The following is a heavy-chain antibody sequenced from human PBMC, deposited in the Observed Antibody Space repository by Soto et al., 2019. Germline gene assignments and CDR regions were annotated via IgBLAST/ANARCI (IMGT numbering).Heavy chain of an antibody. D-gene: IGHD6-13*01. CDR2: IIPIFGTA. J-gene: IGHJ4*02. Sequence: QVPLVQSGAEVKKPGSSVKVSCKASGGTFSSYAISWVRQAPGQGLEWMGGIIPIFGTANYAQKFQGRVTITADESTSTAYMELSSLRSEDTAVYYCATPKVRIAAAGTFDYWGQGTLVTVSS. V-gene: IGHV1-69*01. CDR3: ATPKVRIAAAGTFDY. CDR1: GGTFSSYA.